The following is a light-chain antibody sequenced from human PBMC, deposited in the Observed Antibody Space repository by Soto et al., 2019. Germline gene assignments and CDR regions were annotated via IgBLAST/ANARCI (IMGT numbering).Light chain of an antibody. V-gene: IGLV1-40*01. J-gene: IGLJ1*01. Sequence: QSVLTQPPSVSGAPGQRVTISCTGTSSNIGAGFDVHWYQHLPGTAPKLLIYGNSNQPSGVPDRFSGSKSGTSASLAITGLQAEDEADYYCQSYDSSLSGFVFGTGTKLTVL. CDR1: SSNIGAGFD. CDR2: GNS. CDR3: QSYDSSLSGFV.